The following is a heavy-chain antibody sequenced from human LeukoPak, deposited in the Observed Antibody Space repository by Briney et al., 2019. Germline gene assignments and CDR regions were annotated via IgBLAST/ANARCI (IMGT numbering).Heavy chain of an antibody. CDR3: ASVQDYGDYYFDY. J-gene: IGHJ4*02. V-gene: IGHV4-61*02. CDR1: GGSISSGSYY. D-gene: IGHD4-17*01. CDR2: IYTSGST. Sequence: SETLSLSCTVSGGSISSGSYYWSWIRQPAGKGLEWIGRIYTSGSTNYNPSLKSRVTISVDTSKNQFSLKLSSVTAADTAVYYCASVQDYGDYYFDYWGQGTLVTVSS.